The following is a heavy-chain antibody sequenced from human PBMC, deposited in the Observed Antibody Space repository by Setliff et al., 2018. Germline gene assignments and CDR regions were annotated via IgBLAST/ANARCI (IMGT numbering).Heavy chain of an antibody. V-gene: IGHV1-18*01. CDR1: GYIFSSYG. J-gene: IGHJ3*01. D-gene: IGHD2-15*01. CDR2: ISSYNTDIT. CDR3: AISTLSICSGGSCPNVFDV. Sequence: VSCKASGYIFSSYGISWVRQAPGQGLQWMGWISSYNTDITNYAERFQGRITMTTDTSTSAAYMELRGLRSDDTAIYYCAISTLSICSGGSCPNVFDVWGPGTLVTVSS.